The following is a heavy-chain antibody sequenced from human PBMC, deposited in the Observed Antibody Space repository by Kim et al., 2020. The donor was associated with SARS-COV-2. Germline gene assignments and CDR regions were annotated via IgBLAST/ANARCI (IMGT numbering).Heavy chain of an antibody. CDR1: GFTFSTYG. D-gene: IGHD3-10*01. Sequence: GGSLRLSCAASGFTFSTYGMHWVRQAPGKGLEWVAIIWYDGSNEYYADSVKGRFTISRDNSRNTLYLQMNSLRAEDTAVYYCARDPSYYYAVLDYWGQGT. V-gene: IGHV3-33*01. CDR2: IWYDGSNE. J-gene: IGHJ4*02. CDR3: ARDPSYYYAVLDY.